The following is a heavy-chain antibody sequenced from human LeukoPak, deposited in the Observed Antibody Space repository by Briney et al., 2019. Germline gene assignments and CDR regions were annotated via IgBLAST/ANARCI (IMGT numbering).Heavy chain of an antibody. D-gene: IGHD6-13*01. CDR1: GGSISSSSHY. CDR3: ARKSFHTSSYDY. V-gene: IGHV4-39*07. Sequence: SETLSLTCTVSGGSISSSSHYWGWIRQPPGKGLEWIGSMYYRGSTYHNPSLKSRVTISLDTSKTQFSLNLSSVTAADTAVYYCARKSFHTSSYDYWGQGTLVTVSS. J-gene: IGHJ4*02. CDR2: MYYRGST.